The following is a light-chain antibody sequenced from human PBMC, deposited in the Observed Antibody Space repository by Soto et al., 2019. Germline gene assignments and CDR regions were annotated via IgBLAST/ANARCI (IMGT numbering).Light chain of an antibody. CDR3: QQSYTTPWT. V-gene: IGKV1-39*01. CDR2: DAT. CDR1: QSINTY. Sequence: DIQMTQSPSSLSASVGDRVTITCRASQSINTYLNWYQQKPGKAPKRLIYDATTLQSGVPSRFSGSESGTEFTLTISSLQPEDFATYYCQQSYTTPWTFGQGTKVEI. J-gene: IGKJ1*01.